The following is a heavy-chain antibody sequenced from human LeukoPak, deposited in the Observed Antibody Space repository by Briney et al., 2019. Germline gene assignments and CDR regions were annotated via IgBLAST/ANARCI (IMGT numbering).Heavy chain of an antibody. J-gene: IGHJ4*02. CDR1: GSIFTNYW. Sequence: GESLKISCKGSGSIFTNYWIGWVRQMPGKGLEWMGIIYPGDSDTRYSPSLQGQITISADKSISTTYLQWSSLTVSDTAMYYCAASTYGSGSYVGFDSWGQGTLVSVSS. D-gene: IGHD3-10*01. V-gene: IGHV5-51*01. CDR2: IYPGDSDT. CDR3: AASTYGSGSYVGFDS.